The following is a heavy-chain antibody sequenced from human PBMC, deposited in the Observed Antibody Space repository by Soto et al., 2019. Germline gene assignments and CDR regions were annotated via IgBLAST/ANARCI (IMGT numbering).Heavy chain of an antibody. CDR1: GGSMSSSYY. J-gene: IGHJ5*02. CDR3: ARHSYSSGSEYGFWFDP. Sequence: SETLSLTCTVSGGSMSSSYYWTWIRQPPGKGLEWIGNIYFSGTTHYNPSLKNRVTISVDTSKNQFSLRLSSVTAADTAVYYCARHSYSSGSEYGFWFDPWGQGTLVTVSS. V-gene: IGHV4-39*01. D-gene: IGHD3-10*01. CDR2: IYFSGTT.